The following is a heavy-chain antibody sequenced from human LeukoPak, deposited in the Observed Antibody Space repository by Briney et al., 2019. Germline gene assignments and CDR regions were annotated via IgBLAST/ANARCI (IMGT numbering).Heavy chain of an antibody. Sequence: PSETLSLTCAVYGGSFSGYYCSWIRQPPGKGLEWTGEINHSGSTSYNPSLKSRVTISVDTSRNQFSLKLGSVTAADTAVYYCARQTVYCSSTSCYYYYYYMDVWGKGTTVTVSS. V-gene: IGHV4-34*01. D-gene: IGHD2-2*01. CDR2: INHSGST. CDR1: GGSFSGYY. J-gene: IGHJ6*03. CDR3: ARQTVYCSSTSCYYYYYYMDV.